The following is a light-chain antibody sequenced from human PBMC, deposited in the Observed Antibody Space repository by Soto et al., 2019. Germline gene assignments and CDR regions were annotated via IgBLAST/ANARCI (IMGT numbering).Light chain of an antibody. Sequence: DIQMTQSPSTLSASVGDRVTITCRASQSISDWLAWYQQKPGKAPKLLIYKASSLESGVPSRFSGSGSGTDFTLTISSLQPDDFATYYCQQYNSYSRTFGQSTKVEV. CDR1: QSISDW. J-gene: IGKJ1*01. CDR3: QQYNSYSRT. CDR2: KAS. V-gene: IGKV1-5*03.